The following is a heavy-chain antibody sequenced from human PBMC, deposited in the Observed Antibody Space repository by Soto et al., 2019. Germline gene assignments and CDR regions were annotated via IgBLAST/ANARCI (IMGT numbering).Heavy chain of an antibody. D-gene: IGHD6-19*01. CDR2: ISYDGSNK. CDR3: AREGSLGAVAGTILPYYFDY. J-gene: IGHJ4*02. V-gene: IGHV3-30-3*01. CDR1: GFTFSSYA. Sequence: QVQLVESGGGVVQPGRSLRLSCAASGFTFSSYAMHWVRQAPGKGLEWVAVISYDGSNKYYADSVKGRFTISRDNSKNTLYLQMNSLRAEDTAVYYCAREGSLGAVAGTILPYYFDYWGQGTPVTVSS.